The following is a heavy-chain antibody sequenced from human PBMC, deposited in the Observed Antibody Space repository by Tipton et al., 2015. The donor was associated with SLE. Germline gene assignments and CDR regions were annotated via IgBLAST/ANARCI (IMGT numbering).Heavy chain of an antibody. CDR1: GGSISSYY. CDR2: IYTSGST. V-gene: IGHV4-4*07. Sequence: TLSLTCTVSGGSISSYYWCWIRQPPGEGLEWIGRIYTSGSTNYNPTLKSRVTMSVDTSKNQFSLKLSSVTAADTAVYYCARGYEDAFDIWGQGTMVTVSS. D-gene: IGHD5-12*01. CDR3: ARGYEDAFDI. J-gene: IGHJ3*02.